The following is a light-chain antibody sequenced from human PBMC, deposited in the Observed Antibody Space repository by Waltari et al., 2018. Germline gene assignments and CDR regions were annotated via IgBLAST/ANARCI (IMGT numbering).Light chain of an antibody. CDR1: QDISKN. CDR3: LQYHTFPLT. Sequence: DIQMTQSPSSLFAPVGDRVTITCQASQDISKNLHWFQQKPGKAPNLLIYGASSLHTGVPSRFSGSKSGTHFTFTISSLQPEDIATYYCLQYHTFPLTFGGGTKVEIK. J-gene: IGKJ4*01. V-gene: IGKV1-33*01. CDR2: GAS.